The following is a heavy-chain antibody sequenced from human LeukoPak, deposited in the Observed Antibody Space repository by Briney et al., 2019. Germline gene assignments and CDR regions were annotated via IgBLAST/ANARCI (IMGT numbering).Heavy chain of an antibody. CDR2: ISISGTTI. Sequence: TGGSLRLSCAASGFTFSDYYMSWIRQAPGKGLECVSYISISGTTIYQVDSVKGRFTISRDNAKNSLYLQMNSLRAEDTALYYCARGRGSVRGWPNYYYYYMDVWGKGTTVTVSS. CDR1: GFTFSDYY. D-gene: IGHD6-19*01. V-gene: IGHV3-11*04. CDR3: ARGRGSVRGWPNYYYYYMDV. J-gene: IGHJ6*03.